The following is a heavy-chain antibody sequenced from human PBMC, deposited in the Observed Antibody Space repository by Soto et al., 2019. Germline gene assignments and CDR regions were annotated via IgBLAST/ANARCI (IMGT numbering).Heavy chain of an antibody. Sequence: EVQLLESGGGLVQPGGSLRLSCAASGFTFSTYTMTWVRQAPGKGLEWVSSISGGGGSGGGTYYADSVKGRFTISRDNSKNTLYLQMHSLRAEDTALYYCAKYGVEWELPTGFDIWGQGTMVTVSS. CDR2: ISGGGGSGGGT. D-gene: IGHD1-26*01. V-gene: IGHV3-23*01. CDR1: GFTFSTYT. J-gene: IGHJ3*02. CDR3: AKYGVEWELPTGFDI.